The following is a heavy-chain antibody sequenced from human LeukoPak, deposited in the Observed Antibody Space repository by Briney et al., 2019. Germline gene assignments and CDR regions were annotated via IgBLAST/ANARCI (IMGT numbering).Heavy chain of an antibody. CDR1: GGSISSGSYY. V-gene: IGHV4-61*02. CDR2: IYTSGST. D-gene: IGHD3-3*01. CDR3: ARRGGGPLDFWSGYFDY. J-gene: IGHJ4*02. Sequence: SETLSLTCTVSGGSISSGSYYWSWIRQPAGKGLEWIGRIYTSGSTNYNPSLKSRVTISVDTSKNQFSLKPSSVTAADTAVYYCARRGGGPLDFWSGYFDYWGQGTLVTVSS.